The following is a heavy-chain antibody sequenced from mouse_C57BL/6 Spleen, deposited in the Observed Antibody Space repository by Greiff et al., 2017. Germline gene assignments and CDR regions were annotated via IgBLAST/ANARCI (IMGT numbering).Heavy chain of an antibody. V-gene: IGHV1-59*01. CDR3: ASPYGSPWYFDV. J-gene: IGHJ1*03. CDR1: GYTFTSYW. Sequence: QVQLQQPGAELVRPGTSVKLSCKASGYTFTSYWMHWVKQRPGQGLEWIGVIDPSDSYTNYNQKFKGKATLTVDTSSSTAYMQLSSLTSEDSAVYYCASPYGSPWYFDVWGTGTTVTVSS. CDR2: IDPSDSYT. D-gene: IGHD1-1*01.